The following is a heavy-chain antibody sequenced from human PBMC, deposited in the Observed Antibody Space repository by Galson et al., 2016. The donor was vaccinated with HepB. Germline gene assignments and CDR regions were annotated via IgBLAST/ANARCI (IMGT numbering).Heavy chain of an antibody. CDR3: ARAVHGSGSYWEK. CDR1: GFTFSSYA. J-gene: IGHJ4*02. Sequence: SLRLSCAASGFTFSSYAMHWVRQAPGKGLEWVAVISYDGSHESYAGAVKGRFTISRDNFKNTLYLHLNSLRAEETAVYYCARAVHGSGSYWEKWGQGTLVAVAS. D-gene: IGHD3-10*01. CDR2: ISYDGSHE. V-gene: IGHV3-30*04.